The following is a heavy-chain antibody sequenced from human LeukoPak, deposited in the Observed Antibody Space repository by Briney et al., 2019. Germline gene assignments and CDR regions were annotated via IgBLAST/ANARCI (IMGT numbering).Heavy chain of an antibody. V-gene: IGHV4-39*07. CDR1: GGSISAAGYF. J-gene: IGHJ3*02. CDR2: IYYSGIT. Sequence: SETLSLTCTVSGGSISAAGYFWGWIHQPPGKGLEWIGSIYYSGITHYDPSLKSRVTISVDTSKNQFSLKLSSVTAADTAVYYCARVDLQNAFDIWGQGTVVTVSS. CDR3: ARVDLQNAFDI. D-gene: IGHD3/OR15-3a*01.